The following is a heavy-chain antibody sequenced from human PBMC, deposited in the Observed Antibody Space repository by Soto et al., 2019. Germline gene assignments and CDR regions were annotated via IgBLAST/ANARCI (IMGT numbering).Heavy chain of an antibody. D-gene: IGHD3-9*01. Sequence: QVQLQESGPGLVKPSETLSLTCTVSGGSISSYYWSWIRQPPGKGLEWIGYIYYSGRTNYNPSLKNRVTISVDTSKNQFSLKLSSVTAADTAVYYCARSTPGYIYYFDYWGQGTLVTVSS. CDR2: IYYSGRT. CDR3: ARSTPGYIYYFDY. V-gene: IGHV4-59*01. CDR1: GGSISSYY. J-gene: IGHJ4*02.